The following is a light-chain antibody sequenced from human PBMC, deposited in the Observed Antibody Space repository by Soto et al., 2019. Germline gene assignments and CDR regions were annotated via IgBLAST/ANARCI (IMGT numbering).Light chain of an antibody. Sequence: DIPMTQSPSTLSASLGDGVTITCRASQSISSWVAWYQQKPGKAPKLLIYKASSLESGVPSRFSGRGAGTEFTLTISRLEPEDFAVYYCQQYGSSPRTFGQGTKVDI. CDR2: KAS. V-gene: IGKV1-5*03. CDR1: QSISSW. J-gene: IGKJ1*01. CDR3: QQYGSSPRT.